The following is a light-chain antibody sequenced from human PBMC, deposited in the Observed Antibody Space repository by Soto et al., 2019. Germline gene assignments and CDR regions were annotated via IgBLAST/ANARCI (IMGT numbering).Light chain of an antibody. V-gene: IGKV3-11*01. CDR2: GAS. J-gene: IGKJ1*01. Sequence: IVMTPSPATLSVSPGERATLSCRASQSVSSNLAWYQQKPGQAPRLLIYGASNRATGIPARFSGSGSGTDFALTISSLEPEDFAVYYCQQRSNWLWTFGQGTKVDIK. CDR3: QQRSNWLWT. CDR1: QSVSSN.